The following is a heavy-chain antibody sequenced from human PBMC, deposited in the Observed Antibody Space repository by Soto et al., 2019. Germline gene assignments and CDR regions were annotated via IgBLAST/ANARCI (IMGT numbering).Heavy chain of an antibody. D-gene: IGHD6-13*01. CDR1: GFTFDDYG. V-gene: IGHV3-20*04. CDR3: ARDSGIGIAATAFDY. CDR2: INWNGGST. Sequence: EVQLVESGGGVVRPGGSLRLSCAASGFTFDDYGMSWVRQAPGKGLERVSGINWNGGSTGYADSVKGRFTISRDNAKNSLYLQMNSLRAEDTALYYCARDSGIGIAATAFDYWGQGTLVTVSS. J-gene: IGHJ4*02.